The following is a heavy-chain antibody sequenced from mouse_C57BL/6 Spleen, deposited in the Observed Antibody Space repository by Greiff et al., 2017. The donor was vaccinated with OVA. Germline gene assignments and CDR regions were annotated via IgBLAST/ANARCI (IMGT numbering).Heavy chain of an antibody. V-gene: IGHV1-82*01. CDR3: ARQNYYGSSYFDY. J-gene: IGHJ2*01. D-gene: IGHD1-1*01. CDR1: GYAFSSSW. CDR2: FYPGDGDT. Sequence: QVQLKESGPELVKPGASVKISCKASGYAFSSSWLNWVKQRPGKGLEWIGRFYPGDGDTNYNGKFKGKATLTADKSSSTAYMQLSSLTSEDSAVYFCARQNYYGSSYFDYWGQGTTLTVSS.